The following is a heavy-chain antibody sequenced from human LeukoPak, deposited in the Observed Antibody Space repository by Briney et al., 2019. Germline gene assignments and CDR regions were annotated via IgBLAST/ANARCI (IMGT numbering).Heavy chain of an antibody. CDR1: GGSISSGSYY. J-gene: IGHJ5*02. V-gene: IGHV4-61*02. Sequence: PSETLSLTCTVSGGSISSGSYYWSWIRQPAGKGLEWIGRIYTSGSTNYNPSLKSRVTISVDTSKNQFSLKLSSVTAADTAVYYCARGGPSIFGVVPRDWFDPWGQGTLVTVSS. CDR3: ARGGPSIFGVVPRDWFDP. CDR2: IYTSGST. D-gene: IGHD3-3*02.